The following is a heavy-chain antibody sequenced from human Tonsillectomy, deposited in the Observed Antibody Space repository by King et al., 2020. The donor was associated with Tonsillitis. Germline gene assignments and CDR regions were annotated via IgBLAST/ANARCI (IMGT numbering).Heavy chain of an antibody. Sequence: VQLVESGGGVVQPGRSLRLSCATSGFTFSNYGMHLVRQAPGKGLEWVALIAYDASYENYADSVKGRFAISRDNSKNTLYLEMNSLRVEDTAVYYCAKDDIGLSDWYFDLWGRGTLVTVSS. V-gene: IGHV3-30*18. CDR3: AKDDIGLSDWYFDL. CDR1: GFTFSNYG. D-gene: IGHD2-15*01. J-gene: IGHJ2*01. CDR2: IAYDASYE.